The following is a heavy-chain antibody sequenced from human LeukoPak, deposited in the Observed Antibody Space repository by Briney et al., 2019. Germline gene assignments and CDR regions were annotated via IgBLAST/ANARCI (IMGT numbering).Heavy chain of an antibody. D-gene: IGHD2-8*01. J-gene: IGHJ6*02. Sequence: SVKVSCKASGGTFSSYAISWVRQAPGQGLEWMGGIIPIFGTANYAQKFQGRVTITADESTSTACMELSSLRSEDTAVYYCARTWNIVLMVYAPPYGMDVWGQGTTVTVSS. V-gene: IGHV1-69*13. CDR2: IIPIFGTA. CDR3: ARTWNIVLMVYAPPYGMDV. CDR1: GGTFSSYA.